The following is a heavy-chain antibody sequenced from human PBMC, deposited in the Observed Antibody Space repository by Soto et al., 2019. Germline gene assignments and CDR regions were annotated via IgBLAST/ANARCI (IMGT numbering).Heavy chain of an antibody. CDR2: INPNSGST. CDR3: ARAYGMDV. V-gene: IGHV1-46*01. Sequence: ASVKVSCKASGYTFTTYYMHWVRQAPGQGLEWMGIINPNSGSTTYAQKFQGRVTMTRNTSISTAYMELSSLRSEDTAVYYCARAYGMDVWGQGTTVTVSS. CDR1: GYTFTTYY. J-gene: IGHJ6*02.